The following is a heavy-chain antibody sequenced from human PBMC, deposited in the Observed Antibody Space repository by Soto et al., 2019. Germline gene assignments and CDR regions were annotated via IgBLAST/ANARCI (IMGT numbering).Heavy chain of an antibody. CDR1: GYTFTGYY. V-gene: IGHV1-2*02. Sequence: ASVKVSCKASGYTFTGYYMHWVRQAPGQGLEWMGWINPNSGGTNYAQKFQGRVTMTRDTSISTAYMELSRLRSDDTAVYYCARHPVTMTMPPISYGMDVWAQGTTVTVSS. D-gene: IGHD2-2*01. CDR3: ARHPVTMTMPPISYGMDV. CDR2: INPNSGGT. J-gene: IGHJ6*02.